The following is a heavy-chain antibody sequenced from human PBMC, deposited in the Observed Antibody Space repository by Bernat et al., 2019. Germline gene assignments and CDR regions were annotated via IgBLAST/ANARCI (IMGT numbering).Heavy chain of an antibody. CDR2: ISYDGSNK. CDR1: GFNFSTYA. D-gene: IGHD6-13*01. Sequence: QVQLVESGGGVVQPGRSLRLSCAASGFNFSTYAIHWVRQAPGKGLEWVAVISYDGSNKYYADSVKGRFTISRDNSKNTLYLQMNSLRAEDTAVYYCAKDFVAAARSYYFDYWGQGTLVTVSS. J-gene: IGHJ4*02. CDR3: AKDFVAAARSYYFDY. V-gene: IGHV3-30*04.